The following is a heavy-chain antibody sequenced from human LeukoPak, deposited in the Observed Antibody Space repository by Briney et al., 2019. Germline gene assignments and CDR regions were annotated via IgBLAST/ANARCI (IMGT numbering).Heavy chain of an antibody. D-gene: IGHD6-13*01. CDR2: ISAYNGNT. CDR1: GYTFTSYG. Sequence: ASVKVSCKASGYTFTSYGISLVRQAPGQGLEWMGWISAYNGNTNYAHKLQGRVTITTDTSTSTAYMELRSLRSEDTDVYYCAGENIAAAGTEPFYYWGQGTLVTPSS. J-gene: IGHJ4*02. CDR3: AGENIAAAGTEPFYY. V-gene: IGHV1-18*01.